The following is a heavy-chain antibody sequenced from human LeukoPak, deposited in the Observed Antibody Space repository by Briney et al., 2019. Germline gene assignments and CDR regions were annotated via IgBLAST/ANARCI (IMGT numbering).Heavy chain of an antibody. CDR1: GGSISSSSYY. CDR3: ARGYLGNYYDSSGYPRSYYYYYMDV. J-gene: IGHJ6*03. CDR2: IYYSGST. D-gene: IGHD3-22*01. Sequence: SETLSLTCTVSGGSISSSSYYWGWIRQPPGKGLEWIGSIYYSGSTYYNPSLKSRVTISVDTSKNQFSLKLSSVTAADTAVYYCARGYLGNYYDSSGYPRSYYYYYMDVWGKGTTVTISS. V-gene: IGHV4-39*07.